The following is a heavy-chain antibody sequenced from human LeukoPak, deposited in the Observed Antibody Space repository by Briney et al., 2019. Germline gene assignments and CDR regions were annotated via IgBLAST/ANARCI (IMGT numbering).Heavy chain of an antibody. CDR3: AKDGGSPFDY. V-gene: IGHV3-30*18. CDR2: KSYDGSNK. D-gene: IGHD2-15*01. Sequence: GRSLRLSCAASGFTFSSYGMHWVRQAPGKGLEWVAVKSYDGSNKYYADSVKGRFTISRDNSKNTLYLQMNSLRAEDTAVYYCAKDGGSPFDYWGQGTLVTVSS. CDR1: GFTFSSYG. J-gene: IGHJ4*02.